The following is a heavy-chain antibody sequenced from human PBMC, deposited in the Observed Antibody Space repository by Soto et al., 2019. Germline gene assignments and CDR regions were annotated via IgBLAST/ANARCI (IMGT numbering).Heavy chain of an antibody. CDR1: GFTFSSYA. Sequence: EVQLLESGGGLVQPGGSLRLSCAASGFTFSSYAMSWVRQAPGKGLEWVSAISGSGGSTYYADSVKGRFTISRDNSKNTLYLQMNCLRAEDTAVYYCASPDIVVVVAATTRDYWGQGTLVTVSS. D-gene: IGHD2-15*01. CDR2: ISGSGGST. V-gene: IGHV3-23*01. CDR3: ASPDIVVVVAATTRDY. J-gene: IGHJ4*02.